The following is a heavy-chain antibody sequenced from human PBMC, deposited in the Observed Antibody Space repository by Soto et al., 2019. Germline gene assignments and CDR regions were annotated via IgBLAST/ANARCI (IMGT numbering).Heavy chain of an antibody. V-gene: IGHV4-39*01. CDR2: IYYSGST. J-gene: IGHJ5*02. Sequence: SETLSLTCTVSGGSISSSSYYWGWIRQPPGKGLEWIGSIYYSGSTYYNPSLKSRVTISVDTSKNQFSLKLSSVTAADTAVYYCARHSAHRIYGSGSYYTTGVWFDPWGQGTLVTVSS. CDR1: GGSISSSSYY. CDR3: ARHSAHRIYGSGSYYTTGVWFDP. D-gene: IGHD3-10*01.